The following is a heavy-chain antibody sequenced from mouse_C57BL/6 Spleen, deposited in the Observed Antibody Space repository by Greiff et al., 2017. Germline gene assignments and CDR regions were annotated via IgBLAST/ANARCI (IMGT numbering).Heavy chain of an antibody. V-gene: IGHV3-6*01. CDR2: ISYDGSN. D-gene: IGHD2-3*01. Sequence: DVKLQESGPGLVKPSQSLSLTCSVTGYSITSGYYWNWIRQFPGNKLEWMGYISYDGSNNYNPSLKNRISITRDTSKNQFFLKLNSVTTEDTATYYCAYDGYWYFDVWGTGTTVTVSS. CDR1: GYSITSGYY. J-gene: IGHJ1*03. CDR3: AYDGYWYFDV.